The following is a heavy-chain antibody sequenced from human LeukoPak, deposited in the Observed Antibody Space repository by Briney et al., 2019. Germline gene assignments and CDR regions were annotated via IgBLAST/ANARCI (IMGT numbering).Heavy chain of an antibody. V-gene: IGHV3-30*02. J-gene: IGHJ4*02. CDR2: IRYDGSNK. Sequence: PGGSLRLSCAASGFTFSIYGMHWVRQAPGKGLEWVAFIRYDGSNKYYADSVKGRFTISRDNSKNTLYLQMNSLRAEDTAVYYYAKDSLYCSGGSCVGNFDYWGQGTLVTVSS. D-gene: IGHD2-15*01. CDR1: GFTFSIYG. CDR3: AKDSLYCSGGSCVGNFDY.